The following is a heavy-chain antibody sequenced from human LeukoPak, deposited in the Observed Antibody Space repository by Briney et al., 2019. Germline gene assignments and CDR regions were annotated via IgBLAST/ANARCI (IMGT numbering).Heavy chain of an antibody. J-gene: IGHJ4*02. CDR2: INHSGST. V-gene: IGHV4-34*01. D-gene: IGHD3-16*02. CDR1: GGSFSAYY. CDR3: ARYVWGSYRFDY. Sequence: RPSETLSLTCAVYGGSFSAYYWSWIRQPPGKGLEWMGQINHSGSTNYNPSLKSRVTISVDTSKNQFSLKLSSVTAADTAVYYCARYVWGSYRFDYWGQGTLVTVSS.